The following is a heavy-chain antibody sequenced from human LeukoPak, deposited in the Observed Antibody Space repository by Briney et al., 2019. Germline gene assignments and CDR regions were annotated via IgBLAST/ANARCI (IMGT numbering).Heavy chain of an antibody. CDR3: AKGEPTDWYFDP. Sequence: GGSLRLSCAASGFTFDDYTMHWVRQVPGKGLEWVSRISWNSGNIGYADSVKGRFTISRDNAKNSIYLQMHTLKPEDTALYYCAKGEPTDWYFDPWGRGTLVTVSS. CDR2: ISWNSGNI. V-gene: IGHV3-9*01. J-gene: IGHJ2*01. CDR1: GFTFDDYT.